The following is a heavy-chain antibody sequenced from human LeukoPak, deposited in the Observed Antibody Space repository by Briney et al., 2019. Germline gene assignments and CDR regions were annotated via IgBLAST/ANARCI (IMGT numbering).Heavy chain of an antibody. V-gene: IGHV1-2*02. CDR3: AREVPTYYYDSTTPRYFDY. Sequence: ASVKVSCKTSGYIFTGHYLHWVRQAPGQGLEWMGWINPNSGDTNYAQKFQGKISMTADTSTSTAYMELRRLRSDDTAVYYCAREVPTYYYDSTTPRYFDYWGQGTLVTVSS. CDR2: INPNSGDT. CDR1: GYIFTGHY. J-gene: IGHJ4*02. D-gene: IGHD3-22*01.